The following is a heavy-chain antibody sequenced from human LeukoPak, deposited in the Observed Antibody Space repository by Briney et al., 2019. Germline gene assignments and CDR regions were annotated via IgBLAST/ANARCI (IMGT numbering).Heavy chain of an antibody. D-gene: IGHD2-21*01. CDR2: IYPGDSDT. V-gene: IGHV5-51*01. J-gene: IGHJ4*02. CDR3: VRRQRVIVMFEY. Sequence: PGESLKISCKGSGFTFTSYWIGWVRQMLGKGLEWMGFIYPGDSDTRYNPSLQGQVTISADNRDRTAYLQWSSLRASDTAIYYCVRRQRVIVMFEYCGRRTLVIVSS. CDR1: GFTFTSYW.